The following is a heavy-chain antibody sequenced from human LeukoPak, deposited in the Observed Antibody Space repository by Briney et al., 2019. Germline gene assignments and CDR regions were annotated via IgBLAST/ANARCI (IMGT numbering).Heavy chain of an antibody. V-gene: IGHV7-4-1*02. D-gene: IGHD3-16*02. CDR3: ARALDSLGGLSLPDY. Sequence: VASVKVSCKASGYTFTSYAMNWVRQAPGQGLEWMGWINTNTGNPTYAQGFTGRFVFSLDTSVSTAYLQVSDLKADDTAVYFCARALDSLGGLSLPDYWGQGTLVTVSS. CDR1: GYTFTSYA. CDR2: INTNTGNP. J-gene: IGHJ4*02.